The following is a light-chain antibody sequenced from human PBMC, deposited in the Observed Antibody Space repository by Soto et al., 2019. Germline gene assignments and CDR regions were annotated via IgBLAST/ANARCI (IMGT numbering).Light chain of an antibody. CDR1: SRDVGGYNY. J-gene: IGLJ2*01. V-gene: IGLV2-14*01. CDR2: DVS. Sequence: QSALTQPASVSGSPGQSITISCTGTSRDVGGYNYVSWYQQHPGKAPKLMIYDVSNRPSGVSNRFSGSKSGNTASLTISGLQAEDEADYYCSSYTSSSTRVFGGGTPLTVL. CDR3: SSYTSSSTRV.